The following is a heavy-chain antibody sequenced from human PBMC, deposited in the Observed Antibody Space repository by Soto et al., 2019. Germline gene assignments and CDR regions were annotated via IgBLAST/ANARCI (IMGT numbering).Heavy chain of an antibody. CDR1: GGSISSSSYY. J-gene: IGHJ6*02. D-gene: IGHD3-3*01. CDR3: ARQIKSDDFWSGSYGHVKTYGMDV. Sequence: PSETLSLTCTVSGGSISSSSYYWGWIRQPPGKGLEWIGSIYYSGSAYYNPSLKSRVTISVDTSKNQFSLKLSSVTAADTAVYYCARQIKSDDFWSGSYGHVKTYGMDVWGQGTTVTVSS. CDR2: IYYSGSA. V-gene: IGHV4-39*01.